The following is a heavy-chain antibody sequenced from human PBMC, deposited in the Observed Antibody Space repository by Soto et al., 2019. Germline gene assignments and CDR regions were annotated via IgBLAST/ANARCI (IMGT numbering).Heavy chain of an antibody. CDR2: IHSSGIT. V-gene: IGHV4-4*02. D-gene: IGHD3-9*01. CDR1: GGSFNNDKW. J-gene: IGHJ5*02. Sequence: QVQLQESGPGLVKPSGTLSLTCAVSGGSFNNDKWWSWVRQPPGKGLGWIGEIHSSGITNYNPSLKSRASIFVDKFKNQFSVKLTSVTAAEPAVYFCAGQWSAGYGAFDPWGQGTLVTVSS. CDR3: AGQWSAGYGAFDP.